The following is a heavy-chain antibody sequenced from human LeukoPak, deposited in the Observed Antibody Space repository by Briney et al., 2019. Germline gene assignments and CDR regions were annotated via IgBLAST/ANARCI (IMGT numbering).Heavy chain of an antibody. D-gene: IGHD6-19*01. V-gene: IGHV1-69*05. J-gene: IGHJ4*02. CDR3: ATDRGFETNGWYYFAS. CDR1: GGTFTNFA. CDR2: VIPTFGTI. Sequence: GASVKVSCKASGGTFTNFAFSWVRQAPGQGLEWMGGVIPTFGTINYAETFQGRVAISTDASTNTVFMELTSLRPDDTAIYYCATDRGFETNGWYYFASWGQGTLVTVSS.